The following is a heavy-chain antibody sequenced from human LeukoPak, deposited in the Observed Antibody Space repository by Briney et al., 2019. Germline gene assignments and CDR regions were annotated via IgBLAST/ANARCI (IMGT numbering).Heavy chain of an antibody. CDR2: ISSSSSYI. J-gene: IGHJ4*02. Sequence: KTGGSLRLSCAASGFTFDSYSMNWARRAPGKGLEWVSYISSSSSYIYYADSVKGRFTISRDNAKNSLYLQMSSLRADDTAVYYCARDIVTAMVDYWGQGTLVTVSS. CDR3: ARDIVTAMVDY. CDR1: GFTFDSYS. D-gene: IGHD5-12*01. V-gene: IGHV3-21*05.